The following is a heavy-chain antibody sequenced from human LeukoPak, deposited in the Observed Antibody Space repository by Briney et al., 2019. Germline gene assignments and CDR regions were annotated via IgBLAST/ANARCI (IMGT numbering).Heavy chain of an antibody. V-gene: IGHV3-9*01. D-gene: IGHD6-13*01. CDR3: GKDMKYSSRWLDY. CDR1: GFTFDENA. J-gene: IGHJ4*02. Sequence: GGSLRLSCAASGFTFDENAMHWVRQAPGKGLEWVSGISWNSNSIGYADSVKGRFTISRDNAKNSLYLQMNSLRAEDTALYYCGKDMKYSSRWLDYWGQGTLVTVSS. CDR2: ISWNSNSI.